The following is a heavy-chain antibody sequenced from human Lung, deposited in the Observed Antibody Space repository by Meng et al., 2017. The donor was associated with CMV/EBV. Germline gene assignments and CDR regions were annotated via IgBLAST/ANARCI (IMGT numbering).Heavy chain of an antibody. CDR1: GTSIRSSTYY. Sequence: SXTXSLXXSLSGTSIRSSTYYWGWIRQPPGKGLEWIGSISYSGNTYYNPSLKSPVTISVDTSKNQFSLRLSSVTAADTAVYYCAREGGKGDYRDYRMYYGMDVXGQGXTVTVSS. CDR2: ISYSGNT. CDR3: AREGGKGDYRDYRMYYGMDV. V-gene: IGHV4-39*07. D-gene: IGHD4-11*01. J-gene: IGHJ6*02.